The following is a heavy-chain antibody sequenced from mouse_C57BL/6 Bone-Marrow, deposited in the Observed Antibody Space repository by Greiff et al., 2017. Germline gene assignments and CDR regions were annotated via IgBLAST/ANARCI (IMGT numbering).Heavy chain of an antibody. J-gene: IGHJ3*01. CDR1: GFNIKDDY. Sequence: VQLQQSGAELVRPGASVKLSCTASGFNIKDDYMHWVKQRPEQGLEWIGWIDPENGDTEYASKFQGKATITADTSSNTAYLQLSSRTSEDTAVYYCTTWGWLLEAYWGQGTLVTVSA. CDR2: IDPENGDT. V-gene: IGHV14-4*01. CDR3: TTWGWLLEAY. D-gene: IGHD2-3*01.